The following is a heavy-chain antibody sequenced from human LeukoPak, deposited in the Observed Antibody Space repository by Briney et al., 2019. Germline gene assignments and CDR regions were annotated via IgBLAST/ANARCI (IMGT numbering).Heavy chain of an antibody. J-gene: IGHJ4*02. D-gene: IGHD1-1*01. Sequence: GGSLRLSCAASGFTFSSYAMSWVRQAPGKGLEWVSAISGSGGSTYYADSVRGRFAISRDNSKNAQFLQMNSLRVEDTAIYYCAKGQELDDGVFDSWGQGTLVTVSS. V-gene: IGHV3-23*01. CDR3: AKGQELDDGVFDS. CDR1: GFTFSSYA. CDR2: ISGSGGST.